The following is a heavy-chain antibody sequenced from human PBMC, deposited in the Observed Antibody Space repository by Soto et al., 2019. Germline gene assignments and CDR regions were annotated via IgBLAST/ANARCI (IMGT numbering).Heavy chain of an antibody. CDR3: ARDGDRYCSGGSCSTSYFDY. V-gene: IGHV3-30-3*01. D-gene: IGHD2-15*01. Sequence: PGGSLRLSCAASGFTFSSYAMHWVRQAPGKGLEWVAVISYDGSNKYYADSVKGRFTISRDNSKNTLYLQMNSLRAEDTAVYYCARDGDRYCSGGSCSTSYFDYWGQGTLVTVSS. CDR2: ISYDGSNK. CDR1: GFTFSSYA. J-gene: IGHJ4*02.